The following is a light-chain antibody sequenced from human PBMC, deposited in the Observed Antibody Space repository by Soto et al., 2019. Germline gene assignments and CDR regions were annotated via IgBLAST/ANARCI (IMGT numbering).Light chain of an antibody. CDR1: QSISSY. Sequence: DIQMTQSPSSLSASVGDRVTITCRASQSISSYLNWYQQKPGKAPKLLIYAASSLQSGGPSRFSGSGSGTYFSLTSSSLQAEDVSTYYCHQSYRTPLLSFGPGTKEDI. J-gene: IGKJ3*01. CDR3: HQSYRTPLLS. CDR2: AAS. V-gene: IGKV1-39*01.